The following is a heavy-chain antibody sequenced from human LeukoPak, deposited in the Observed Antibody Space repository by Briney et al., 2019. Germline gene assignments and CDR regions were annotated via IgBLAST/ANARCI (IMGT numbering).Heavy chain of an antibody. CDR1: GGSFSGYY. CDR3: AREYSSSSGKNAFDI. J-gene: IGHJ3*02. Sequence: PSETLSLTCAVYGGSFSGYYWSWIRQPPGKGLEWIGEINHSGSTNYNPSLKSRVTISVDTSKNQFSLKLTSVTAADTAVYYCAREYSSSSGKNAFDIWGPGTMVTVSS. CDR2: INHSGST. D-gene: IGHD6-6*01. V-gene: IGHV4-34*01.